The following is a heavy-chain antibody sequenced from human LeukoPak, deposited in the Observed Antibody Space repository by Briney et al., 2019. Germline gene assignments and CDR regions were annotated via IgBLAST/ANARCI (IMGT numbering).Heavy chain of an antibody. J-gene: IGHJ4*02. Sequence: GGSLRLSCAASGFTFSSYGMHWVRQAPGKGLEWVANITPDGSDRYYVDSLKGRVTISRDNTKSSLYLQLNSLRAEDTAVYYCVPGGLAVSGIDYWGQGALVTVSS. CDR1: GFTFSSYG. D-gene: IGHD6-19*01. CDR2: ITPDGSDR. V-gene: IGHV3-7*01. CDR3: VPGGLAVSGIDY.